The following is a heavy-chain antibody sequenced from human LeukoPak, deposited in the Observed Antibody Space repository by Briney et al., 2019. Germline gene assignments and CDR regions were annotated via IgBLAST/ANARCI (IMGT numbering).Heavy chain of an antibody. CDR1: GFTFSSYG. D-gene: IGHD1-26*01. CDR3: ARGTVGATLPDAFDI. Sequence: GGSLRLSCAASGFTFSSYGMHWVRQAPGKGLEWVAVIWYDGSNKYYADSVKGRFTISRDNSKNTLYLQMNSLRAEDTAVYYCARGTVGATLPDAFDIWGQGTMVTVSS. V-gene: IGHV3-33*01. CDR2: IWYDGSNK. J-gene: IGHJ3*02.